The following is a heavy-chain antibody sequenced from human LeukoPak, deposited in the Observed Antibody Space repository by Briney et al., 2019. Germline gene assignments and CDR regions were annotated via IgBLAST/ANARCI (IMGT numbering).Heavy chain of an antibody. CDR2: ISAYNGNT. Sequence: ASVKVSCKASGYTFTGYYMHWVRQAPGQGLEWMGWISAYNGNTNYAQKLQGRVTMTTDTSTSTAYMELRSLRSDDTAVYYCARGPIVVVPALGGYFDYWGQGTLVTVSS. J-gene: IGHJ4*02. CDR1: GYTFTGYY. V-gene: IGHV1-18*04. CDR3: ARGPIVVVPALGGYFDY. D-gene: IGHD2-2*01.